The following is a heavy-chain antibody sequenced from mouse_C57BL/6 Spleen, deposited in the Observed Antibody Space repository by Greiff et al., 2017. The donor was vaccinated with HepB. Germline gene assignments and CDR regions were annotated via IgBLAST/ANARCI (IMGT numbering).Heavy chain of an antibody. CDR1: GYSITSGYY. CDR3: ASYYYGSSPMDY. J-gene: IGHJ4*01. D-gene: IGHD1-1*01. Sequence: EVQLQESGPGLVKPSQSLSLTCSVTGYSITSGYYWNWIRQFPGNKLEWMGYISYDGSNNYNPSLKNRISITRDTSKNQFFLKLNSVTTEDTATYYCASYYYGSSPMDYWGQGTSVTVSS. CDR2: ISYDGSN. V-gene: IGHV3-6*01.